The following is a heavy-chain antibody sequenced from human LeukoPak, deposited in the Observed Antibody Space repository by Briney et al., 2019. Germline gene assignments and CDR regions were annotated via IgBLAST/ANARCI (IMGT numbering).Heavy chain of an antibody. J-gene: IGHJ5*02. CDR1: GGPISSYY. CDR3: ARGSIAVAGTVWFDP. CDR2: IYTSGST. V-gene: IGHV4-4*07. Sequence: SETLSLTCTVSGGPISSYYWSWIRQPAGKGLEWIGRIYTSGSTNYNPSLKSRVTMSVDTSKNQFSLKLSSVTAADTAVYYCARGSIAVAGTVWFDPWGQGTLVTVSS. D-gene: IGHD6-19*01.